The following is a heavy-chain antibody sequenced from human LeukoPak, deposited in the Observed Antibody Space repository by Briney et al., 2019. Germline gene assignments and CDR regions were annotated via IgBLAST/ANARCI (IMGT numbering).Heavy chain of an antibody. V-gene: IGHV3-23*01. Sequence: GGSLRLSCSASGFTFSIYAMAWVRQAPGKGLEWVSSITDSGDRTYYADSVKGRFTISRDNSKNALFLQVNSLRAEDTALYYCATQPPLSRFDYYGMDVWGRGTTVTVSS. D-gene: IGHD2-2*01. CDR1: GFTFSIYA. J-gene: IGHJ6*02. CDR3: ATQPPLSRFDYYGMDV. CDR2: ITDSGDRT.